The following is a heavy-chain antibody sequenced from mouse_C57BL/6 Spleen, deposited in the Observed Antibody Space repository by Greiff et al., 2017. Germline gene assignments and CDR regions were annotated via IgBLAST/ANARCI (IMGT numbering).Heavy chain of an antibody. CDR2: IYPGDGDT. J-gene: IGHJ1*03. V-gene: IGHV1-80*01. Sequence: QVQLQQSGAELVKPGASVKISCKASGYAFSSYWMNWVKQRPGKGLEWIGQIYPGDGDTTYNGKFKGKATLTADKSSSTAYMQLSSLTSEDSAVYFCARRGAIYYGNYGYFDVWGTGTTVTVSS. D-gene: IGHD2-1*01. CDR1: GYAFSSYW. CDR3: ARRGAIYYGNYGYFDV.